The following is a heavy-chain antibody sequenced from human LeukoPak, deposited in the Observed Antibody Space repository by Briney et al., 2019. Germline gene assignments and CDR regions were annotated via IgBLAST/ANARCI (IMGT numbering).Heavy chain of an antibody. CDR2: FYSGGST. J-gene: IGHJ1*01. Sequence: GGSLRLSCAASGFTFTDYYMSWVRQAPGKGLEWVSVFYSGGSTRYADSVKGRFTISRDNSKNTLYLQLNSLRAEDTAVYFCASSSWSSEYFHYWGQGTLVTVSS. D-gene: IGHD6-13*01. CDR3: ASSSWSSEYFHY. V-gene: IGHV3-66*01. CDR1: GFTFTDYY.